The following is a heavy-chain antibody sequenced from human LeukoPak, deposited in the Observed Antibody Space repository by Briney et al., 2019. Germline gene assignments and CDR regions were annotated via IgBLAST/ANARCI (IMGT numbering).Heavy chain of an antibody. Sequence: ASVKVSCKAFGYTFTGYYMHWVRQAPGQGLEWMGGIIPIFGTANYAQKFQGRVTITADKSTSTAYMELSSLRSEDTAVYYCAAEDYYDSSGFDYWGQGTLVTVSS. V-gene: IGHV1-69*06. CDR3: AAEDYYDSSGFDY. D-gene: IGHD3-22*01. J-gene: IGHJ4*02. CDR2: IIPIFGTA. CDR1: GYTFTGYY.